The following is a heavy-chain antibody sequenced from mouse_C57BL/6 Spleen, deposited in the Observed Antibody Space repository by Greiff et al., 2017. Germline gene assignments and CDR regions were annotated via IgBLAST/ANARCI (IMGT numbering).Heavy chain of an antibody. V-gene: IGHV1-69*01. Sequence: QVQLQQPGAELVMPGASVKLSCKASGYTFTSYWMHWVKQRPGQGLEWIGEIDPSDSYTNYNQKFKGKSTLTVDKSSSTAYMQLSSLTSEDSAVYYCSRTHYGGDYDYWGQGTTLTVSS. CDR3: SRTHYGGDYDY. J-gene: IGHJ2*01. D-gene: IGHD1-1*02. CDR2: IDPSDSYT. CDR1: GYTFTSYW.